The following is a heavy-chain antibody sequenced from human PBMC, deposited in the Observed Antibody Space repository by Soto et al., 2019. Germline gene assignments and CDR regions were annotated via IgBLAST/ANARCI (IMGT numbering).Heavy chain of an antibody. Sequence: EVQLEESGGGLVQPGGSLRLSCAASGFTLGTYWLTWVRQAPGKGLEWVANIKQDESKVSYLDSVRGRFTISRDNARNSLYLQMNSLRVEDTGLYYCARDVSPGSSSLYLDAFDIWGQGTMVIVSS. J-gene: IGHJ3*02. V-gene: IGHV3-7*05. CDR2: IKQDESKV. CDR1: GFTLGTYW. CDR3: ARDVSPGSSSLYLDAFDI. D-gene: IGHD3-10*01.